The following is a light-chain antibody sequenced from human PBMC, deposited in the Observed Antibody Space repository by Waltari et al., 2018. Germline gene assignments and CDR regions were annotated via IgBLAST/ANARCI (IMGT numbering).Light chain of an antibody. CDR3: SSYAGIRKLV. Sequence: QSALTQPPSASGSPGQSVTISCTGTTSDVGFYDYVSWYQQHPGKAPRLIIFEVTKRPPGVPDRFSGSKSGTTASLPVSGLQTEDEGDYYCSSYAGIRKLVFGGGTKLTVL. V-gene: IGLV2-8*01. CDR1: TSDVGFYDY. CDR2: EVT. J-gene: IGLJ2*01.